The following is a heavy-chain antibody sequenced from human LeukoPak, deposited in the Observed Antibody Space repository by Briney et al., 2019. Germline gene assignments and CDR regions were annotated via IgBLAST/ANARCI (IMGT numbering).Heavy chain of an antibody. J-gene: IGHJ6*03. CDR1: GGSFSAYY. V-gene: IGHV4-34*01. CDR3: ARVYNWNGPLGYYYYMDV. D-gene: IGHD1-20*01. CDR2: INHSGST. Sequence: PSENLSLTCAVYGGSFSAYYWSWLRQPPGKGLEWIGEINHSGSTNYSPSLKSRVTMSVDTSKNQFSLRLNSVTAADTAVYYCARVYNWNGPLGYYYYMDVWGKGTTVTVSS.